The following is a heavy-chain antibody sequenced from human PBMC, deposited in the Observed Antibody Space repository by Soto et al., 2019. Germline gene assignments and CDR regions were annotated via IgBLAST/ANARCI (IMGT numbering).Heavy chain of an antibody. D-gene: IGHD1-1*01. CDR2: ISAHNGNT. J-gene: IGHJ4*02. CDR1: GYTFTSYG. CDR3: ARGRYGDY. V-gene: IGHV1-18*01. Sequence: QVHLVQSGAAVKKPGASVKVSCKASGYTFTSYGITWVRQAPGQGLEWMGWISAHNGNTDYAQKFPGRVIVTRDTSTSTAYMELRSLRSDDSAVYYCARGRYGDYWGQGALVTVSS.